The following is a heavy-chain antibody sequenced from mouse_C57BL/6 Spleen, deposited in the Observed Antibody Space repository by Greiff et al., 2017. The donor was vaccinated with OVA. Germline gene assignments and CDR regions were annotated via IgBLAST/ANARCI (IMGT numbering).Heavy chain of an antibody. CDR2: INPNNGGT. CDR1: GYTFTDYY. Sequence: VHVKQSGPELVKPGASVKISCKASGYTFTDYYMNWVKQSHGKSLEWIGDINPNNGGTSYNQKFKGKATLTVDKSSSTAYMERRSLTSEDSSVYYCAVYGSSYGYYAMDYWGQGTSVTVSS. J-gene: IGHJ4*01. V-gene: IGHV1-26*01. CDR3: AVYGSSYGYYAMDY. D-gene: IGHD1-1*01.